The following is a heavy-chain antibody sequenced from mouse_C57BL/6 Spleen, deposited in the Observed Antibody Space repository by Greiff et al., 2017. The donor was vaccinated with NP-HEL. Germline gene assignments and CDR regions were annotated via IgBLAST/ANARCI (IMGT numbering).Heavy chain of an antibody. CDR1: GYSITSGYY. CDR2: ISYDGSN. J-gene: IGHJ4*01. D-gene: IGHD1-1*01. Sequence: EVQLQQSGPGLVKPSQSLSLTCSVTGYSITSGYYWNWIRQFPGNKLEWMGYISYDGSNNSNPSLKNRISITRDTSKNQFFLKLNSVTTVDTATYYCARREVGLYYGSSYAMDYWGQGTSVTVSS. CDR3: ARREVGLYYGSSYAMDY. V-gene: IGHV3-6*01.